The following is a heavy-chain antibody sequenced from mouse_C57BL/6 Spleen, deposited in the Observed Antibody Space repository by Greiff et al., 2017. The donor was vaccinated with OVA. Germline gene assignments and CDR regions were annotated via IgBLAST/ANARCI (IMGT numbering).Heavy chain of an antibody. D-gene: IGHD2-5*01. CDR2: IWSGGST. J-gene: IGHJ2*01. Sequence: VKLMESGPGLVQPSQSLSITCTVSGFSLTSYGVHWVRQSPGKGLEWLGVIWSGGSTDYNAAFISRLSISKDNSKSQVFFKMNSLQADDTAIYYCARAYYSNFFDYWGQGTTLTVSS. CDR3: ARAYYSNFFDY. CDR1: GFSLTSYG. V-gene: IGHV2-2*01.